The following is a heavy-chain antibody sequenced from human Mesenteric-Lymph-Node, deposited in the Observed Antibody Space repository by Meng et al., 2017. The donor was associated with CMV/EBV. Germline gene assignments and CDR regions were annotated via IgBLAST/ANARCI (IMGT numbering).Heavy chain of an antibody. Sequence: GESLKISCAASGFSVSSYWMHWVRQAPGKGLVWASRINSDGSSTTYADPVKGRFTFSRDNAKNTLYLQMNSLRAEDTAVYYCARANNHAMDVWGQGTTVTVSS. CDR3: ARANNHAMDV. CDR1: GFSVSSYW. J-gene: IGHJ6*02. D-gene: IGHD1/OR15-1a*01. CDR2: INSDGSST. V-gene: IGHV3-74*01.